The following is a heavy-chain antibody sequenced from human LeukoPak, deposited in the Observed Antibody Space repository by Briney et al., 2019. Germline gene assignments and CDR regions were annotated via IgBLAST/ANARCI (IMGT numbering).Heavy chain of an antibody. J-gene: IGHJ5*02. Sequence: ASVKVSFKASGYTFTGYYIHWVRQAPGQGLEWMGWINPKSGGANYAQKFQGRVTMTRDTSISTAYMELSRLRSVDTAVYYCAREDFCSGGNCFDPWGQGTLVTVSS. D-gene: IGHD6-25*01. CDR2: INPKSGGA. V-gene: IGHV1-2*02. CDR3: AREDFCSGGNCFDP. CDR1: GYTFTGYY.